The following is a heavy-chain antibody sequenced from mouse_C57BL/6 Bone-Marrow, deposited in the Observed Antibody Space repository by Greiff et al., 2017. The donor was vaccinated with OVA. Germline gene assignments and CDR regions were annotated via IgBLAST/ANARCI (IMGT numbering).Heavy chain of an antibody. CDR1: GFSLTSYA. CDR2: IWTGGGT. J-gene: IGHJ4*01. D-gene: IGHD1-1*01. CDR3: ARMDYYGSSYPLDY. Sequence: VQLQQSGPGLVAPSQSLSITCTVSGFSLTSYAISWVRQPPGKGLEWLGVIWTGGGTNYNSALKSRLSISKDNSKSQVFLKMNSLQTDDTARYYCARMDYYGSSYPLDYWGQGTSVTVSS. V-gene: IGHV2-9-1*01.